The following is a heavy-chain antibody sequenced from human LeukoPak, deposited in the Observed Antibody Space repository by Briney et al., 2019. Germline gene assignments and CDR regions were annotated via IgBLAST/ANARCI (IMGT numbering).Heavy chain of an antibody. V-gene: IGHV3-7*04. J-gene: IGHJ5*02. CDR3: ARVAAAVPDQ. Sequence: GGSLRLSCEASGFTFTPYWMTWIRQAPGKGLEWVANIKQDGSDKYYMDSVKGRFAISRDNAKNSVSLQMNSLRAEDTAVYYCARVAAAVPDQWGQGTLATVSS. CDR2: IKQDGSDK. CDR1: GFTFTPYW. D-gene: IGHD6-13*01.